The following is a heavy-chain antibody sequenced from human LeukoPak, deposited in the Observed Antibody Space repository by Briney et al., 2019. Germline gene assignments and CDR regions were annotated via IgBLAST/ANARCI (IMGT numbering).Heavy chain of an antibody. D-gene: IGHD4-17*01. J-gene: IGHJ4*02. CDR3: VRSRTRGTTVDY. CDR2: IYYSGST. Sequence: GAYYXXWIRQHPGXGLECIGYIYYSGSTYYNPSLKSRLTISIDTSKNQFSLRLSSVTAADTSVYYCVRSRTRGTTVDYWGQGTLVTVSS. CDR1: GAYY. V-gene: IGHV4-31*02.